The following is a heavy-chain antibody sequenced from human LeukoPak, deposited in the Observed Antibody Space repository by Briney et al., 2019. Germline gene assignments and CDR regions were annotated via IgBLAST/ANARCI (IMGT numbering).Heavy chain of an antibody. D-gene: IGHD2-21*01. J-gene: IGHJ4*02. Sequence: GGSLRLSCAASGFTFSSYGMHWVRQAPGKGLEWVAFLRYDGSNDYYADSVRGRFTISRDTSKNTLYLQMNSLRLEDTAMYYCAKDCGGGCSSDYWGQGTLVTVSS. V-gene: IGHV3-30*02. CDR3: AKDCGGGCSSDY. CDR2: LRYDGSND. CDR1: GFTFSSYG.